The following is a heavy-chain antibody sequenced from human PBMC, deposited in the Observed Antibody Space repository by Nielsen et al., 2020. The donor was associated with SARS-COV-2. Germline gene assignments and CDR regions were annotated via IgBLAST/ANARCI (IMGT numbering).Heavy chain of an antibody. CDR2: INSDGSST. V-gene: IGHV3-74*01. CDR3: TKGGCMLGAEEVRRDLES. J-gene: IGHJ4*02. D-gene: IGHD1-26*01. Sequence: GESLKISCAASAFTFSTYWMHWVRQAPGKGLVWVSRINSDGSSTSYADSVKGRFTISRDSSKSTVYLQMNSLRAEDTAMYYCTKGGCMLGAEEVRRDLESWGQGTLVTVSS. CDR1: AFTFSTYW.